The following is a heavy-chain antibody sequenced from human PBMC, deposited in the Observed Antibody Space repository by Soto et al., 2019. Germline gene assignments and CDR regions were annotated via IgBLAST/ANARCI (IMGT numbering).Heavy chain of an antibody. D-gene: IGHD2-21*01. CDR2: INPDGRNT. CDR3: ARPQWRAYSALDT. V-gene: IGHV3-74*01. J-gene: IGHJ3*02. Sequence: EVQLVESGGGLVQPGGSLRLSCAASGFTFSDYWMHWVRQAPGGGLVWVARINPDGRNTNYADSVKGRFTISRDKDKRTLYLEMDGLGAEDTAVYYCARPQWRAYSALDTGGQGTKVTVSS. CDR1: GFTFSDYW.